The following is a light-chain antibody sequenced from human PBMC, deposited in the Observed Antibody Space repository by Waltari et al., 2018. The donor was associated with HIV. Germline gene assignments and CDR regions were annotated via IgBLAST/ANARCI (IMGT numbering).Light chain of an antibody. CDR2: ANI. CDR1: SSNIGAGYD. Sequence: QSVLTQPPSVSGAPGQRVTISCTGSSSNIGAGYDVHWNQKLPGTAPKLLTSANITRPSGVPYRFSGSKSGSSASLAITGLQAEDEAHYYCQSFDSSLTTSGVIFGGGTKLTVL. J-gene: IGLJ2*01. CDR3: QSFDSSLTTSGVI. V-gene: IGLV1-40*01.